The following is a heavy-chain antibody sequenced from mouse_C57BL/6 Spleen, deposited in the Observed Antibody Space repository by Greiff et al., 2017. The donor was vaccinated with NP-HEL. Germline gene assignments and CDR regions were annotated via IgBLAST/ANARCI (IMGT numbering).Heavy chain of an antibody. CDR3: ARGGLRGYFDY. Sequence: QVQLQQSGAELAKPGASVKLSCKASGYTFTSYWMHWVKQRPGQGLEWIGYINPSSGYTKYNQKFKDKATWTADKSSSTAYMQLSSLTYEDSAVYYCARGGLRGYFDYWGQGTTLTVSS. CDR1: GYTFTSYW. V-gene: IGHV1-7*01. CDR2: INPSSGYT. J-gene: IGHJ2*01. D-gene: IGHD2-4*01.